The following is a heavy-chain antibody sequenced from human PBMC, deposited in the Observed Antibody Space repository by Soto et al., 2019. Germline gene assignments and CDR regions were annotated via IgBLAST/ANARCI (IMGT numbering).Heavy chain of an antibody. CDR2: IYYSGST. CDR3: ARSDGSGYFDY. D-gene: IGHD2-15*01. V-gene: IGHV4-59*08. J-gene: IGHJ4*02. Sequence: SETLSLTCTVSGGSISSYYWSWIRQPPGKGLEWIGYIYYSGSTNYNPSLKSRVTISVDTSKNQFSLKLSSVTAADTAVYYCARSDGSGYFDYWGQGTLVTVSS. CDR1: GGSISSYY.